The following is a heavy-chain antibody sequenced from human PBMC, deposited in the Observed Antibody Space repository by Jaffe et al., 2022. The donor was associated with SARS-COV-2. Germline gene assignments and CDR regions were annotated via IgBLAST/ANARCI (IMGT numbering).Heavy chain of an antibody. Sequence: QVQLQQWGAGLLKPSETLSLTCAVYGGSFSGYYWSWIRQPPGKGLEWIGEINHSGSTNYNPSLKSRVTISVDTSKNQFSLKLSSVTAADTAVYYCARGRAKGKGAYYFDYWGQGTLVTVSS. CDR3: ARGRAKGKGAYYFDY. V-gene: IGHV4-34*01. J-gene: IGHJ4*02. CDR1: GGSFSGYY. CDR2: INHSGST.